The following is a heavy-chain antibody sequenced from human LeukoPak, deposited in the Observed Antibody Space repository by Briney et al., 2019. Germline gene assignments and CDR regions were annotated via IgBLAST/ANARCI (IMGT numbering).Heavy chain of an antibody. Sequence: QPGGSLRLSCAASGFALSKYWMSWVRQAPGKGLEWVANIKEDGSIEDYAVSVKGRFTVSRDNAKNSLYLQMNSLRVEDTAVYYCVSQQLAPPWGQGTLVTVSS. J-gene: IGHJ5*02. CDR2: IKEDGSIE. CDR1: GFALSKYW. D-gene: IGHD5-24*01. V-gene: IGHV3-7*01. CDR3: VSQQLAPP.